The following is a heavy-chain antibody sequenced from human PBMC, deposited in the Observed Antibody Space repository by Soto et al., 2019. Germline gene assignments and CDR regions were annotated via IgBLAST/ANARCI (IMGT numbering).Heavy chain of an antibody. Sequence: NPSETLSLTCTVSGGSISSGDYYWSWIRQPPGKGLEWIGYIYYSGSTYYNPSLKSRVTISVDTSKNQFSLKLSSVTAADTAVYYCAQTATTVVTPDAFDIWGQGTMVTVSS. J-gene: IGHJ3*02. D-gene: IGHD4-17*01. CDR3: AQTATTVVTPDAFDI. CDR1: GGSISSGDYY. CDR2: IYYSGST. V-gene: IGHV4-30-4*01.